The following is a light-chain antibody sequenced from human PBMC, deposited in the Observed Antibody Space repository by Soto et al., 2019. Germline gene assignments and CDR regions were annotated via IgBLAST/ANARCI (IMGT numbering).Light chain of an antibody. Sequence: EIVLTQSPGTLSLSPGERATLSCRASQSVSSSYLAWYQQKPGQAPRLLIYGASSRATGIPDRFSGSGSGTDFTLTISKLEPEDFAVYYCQKYGSSPGKFGQGTKVDSK. CDR1: QSVSSSY. CDR3: QKYGSSPGK. CDR2: GAS. J-gene: IGKJ1*01. V-gene: IGKV3-20*01.